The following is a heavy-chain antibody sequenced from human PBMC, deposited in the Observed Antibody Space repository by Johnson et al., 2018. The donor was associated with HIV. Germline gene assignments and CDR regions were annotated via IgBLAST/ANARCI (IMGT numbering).Heavy chain of an antibody. CDR3: ARVQLLADDVFNI. V-gene: IGHV3-74*01. CDR2: INSAGSST. Sequence: MLLVESGGDLVQPGGSLRLSCVGSGFTFSTNWMHWVRQAPGKGLVWVSRINSAGSSTSYADSVKGRFTISRDNAKNTLYLQMDSLGAEDTAVYYCARVQLLADDVFNIWGQGTMVTVSS. J-gene: IGHJ3*02. CDR1: GFTFSTNW. D-gene: IGHD3-10*01.